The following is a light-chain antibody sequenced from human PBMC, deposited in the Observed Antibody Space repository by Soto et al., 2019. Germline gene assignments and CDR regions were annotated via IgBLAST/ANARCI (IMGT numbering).Light chain of an antibody. Sequence: DIQMTQSPSSVSASVGDRVTITCRASQAISTWLAWYQQKPGKAPKLLIYAASNLQTGAPSRFSGSGSGTDFSLTFTCLQPEDFATYYWQEANSFPRTFGQGTKVEIK. J-gene: IGKJ1*01. CDR1: QAISTW. CDR3: QEANSFPRT. CDR2: AAS. V-gene: IGKV1D-12*01.